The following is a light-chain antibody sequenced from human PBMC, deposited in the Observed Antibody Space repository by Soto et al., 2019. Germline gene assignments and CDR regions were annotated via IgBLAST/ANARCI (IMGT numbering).Light chain of an antibody. CDR3: SSYAGSNKSV. CDR2: EVS. CDR1: SSEVGAYSY. Sequence: QSVLTQPPSASGSPGQSVTISFTGTSSEVGAYSYVSWYQQHPGKAPRLLIYEVSTRPSGVPDRFSGSKSGKTASLTVSGLQPEDEGDYCCSSYAGSNKSVFGTGTKVTVL. J-gene: IGLJ1*01. V-gene: IGLV2-8*01.